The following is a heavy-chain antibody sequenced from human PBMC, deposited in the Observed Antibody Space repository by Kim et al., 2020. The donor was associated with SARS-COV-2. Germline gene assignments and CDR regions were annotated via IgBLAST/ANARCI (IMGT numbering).Heavy chain of an antibody. CDR2: MSYDESKK. CDR3: VKDPGKARATVGMDV. V-gene: IGHV3-30*18. D-gene: IGHD2-21*02. Sequence: GGSLRLSCAVSGFTFSNYGMHWVRQAPGKGLERVATMSYDESKKYYADSVKGRFTISRDNSKNTMYLQMNSLRYEDTAVYYCVKDPGKARATVGMDVWGQGTTVTVSS. CDR1: GFTFSNYG. J-gene: IGHJ6*02.